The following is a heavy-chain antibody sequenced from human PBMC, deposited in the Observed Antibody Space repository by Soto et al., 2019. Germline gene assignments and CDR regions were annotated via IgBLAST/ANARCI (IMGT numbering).Heavy chain of an antibody. Sequence: ASVKVSCKVSGYTLTELSMHWVLQAPGKGLEWMGGFDPEDGETIYAQKFQGRVTMTEDTSTDTAYMELSSLRSEDTAVYYCATEYSSSYPFDYWGQGTLVTRLL. CDR1: GYTLTELS. V-gene: IGHV1-24*01. D-gene: IGHD6-13*01. CDR3: ATEYSSSYPFDY. CDR2: FDPEDGET. J-gene: IGHJ4*02.